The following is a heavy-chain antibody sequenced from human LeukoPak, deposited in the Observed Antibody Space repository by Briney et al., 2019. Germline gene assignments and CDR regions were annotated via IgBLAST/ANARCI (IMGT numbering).Heavy chain of an antibody. CDR1: GDSFSSGGYY. CDR2: IHTSGST. J-gene: IGHJ1*01. Sequence: SQTLSLTCTVSGDSFSSGGYYWSWIRQPAGKGLEWIGRIHTSGSTNYNPSLKSRVTISVDTSKNQFSLKLSSVTAADTAVYYCASRRVVVPAAISYFQHWGQGTLVTVSS. D-gene: IGHD2-2*01. V-gene: IGHV4-61*02. CDR3: ASRRVVVPAAISYFQH.